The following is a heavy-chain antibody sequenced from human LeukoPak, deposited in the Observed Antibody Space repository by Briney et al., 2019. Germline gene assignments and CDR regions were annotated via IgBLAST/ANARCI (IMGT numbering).Heavy chain of an antibody. CDR3: AKVGGTGYCSSTSCYFYYYMDV. CDR1: GFTFSSYG. D-gene: IGHD2-2*03. CDR2: IRYDGSNK. V-gene: IGHV3-30*02. J-gene: IGHJ6*03. Sequence: GGSLRLSCAASGFTFSSYGMHWVRQAPGKGLEWVAFIRYDGSNKYYADSVKGRFTISRDNSKNTLYLQMNSLRAEDTAVYYCAKVGGTGYCSSTSCYFYYYMDVWGKGTTVTVSS.